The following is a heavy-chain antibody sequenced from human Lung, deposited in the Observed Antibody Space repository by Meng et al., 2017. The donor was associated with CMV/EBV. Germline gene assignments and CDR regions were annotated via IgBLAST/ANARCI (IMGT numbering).Heavy chain of an antibody. CDR3: ARAVADTANFDY. D-gene: IGHD6-19*01. Sequence: VHVPASRPGLVKSSETLSLPFPASGDSMKNYYWSCTRQSAGKGLEWLGRISTSGGIHYNPSLTSRVTLSVDTSKNQISLQLSSVTAADTAVYYCARAVADTANFDYWGQGTLVTVSS. V-gene: IGHV4-4*07. CDR1: GDSMKNYY. J-gene: IGHJ4*02. CDR2: ISTSGGI.